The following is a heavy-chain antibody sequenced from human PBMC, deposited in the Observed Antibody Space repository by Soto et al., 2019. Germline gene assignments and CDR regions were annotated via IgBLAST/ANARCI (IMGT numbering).Heavy chain of an antibody. Sequence: LSLTCTVSGGSMRNYFWTWIRQPPGKGLEWIGYIHYSGATSFFSSYNPSLRGRVTISEDTSKNHFSLNLSSVTAADTAVYYCARDKGRYDSGMDVWGQGTTVTVSS. CDR1: GGSMRNYF. J-gene: IGHJ6*02. CDR3: ARDKGRYDSGMDV. V-gene: IGHV4-59*01. D-gene: IGHD3-9*01. CDR2: IHYSGAT.